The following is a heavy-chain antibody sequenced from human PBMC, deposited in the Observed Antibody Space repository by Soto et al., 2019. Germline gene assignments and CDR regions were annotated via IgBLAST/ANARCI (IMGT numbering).Heavy chain of an antibody. J-gene: IGHJ4*02. Sequence: QVQLVESGGGVVQPGRSLRLSCAASGFTFSSYAMHWVRQAPGKGLEWVAVISYDGSNKYYADSVKGRFTISRDNSKNTLYLQMNSLRAEDTAVYYCARDPYFSSTSCYGAYFDYWGQGTLVTVSS. CDR2: ISYDGSNK. CDR1: GFTFSSYA. D-gene: IGHD2-2*01. V-gene: IGHV3-30-3*01. CDR3: ARDPYFSSTSCYGAYFDY.